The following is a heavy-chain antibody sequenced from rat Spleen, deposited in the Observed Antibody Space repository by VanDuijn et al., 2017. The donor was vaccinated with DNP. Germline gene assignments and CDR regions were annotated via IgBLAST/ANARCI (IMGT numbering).Heavy chain of an antibody. Sequence: EGRLVESGGGLVQPGRSLNVSCEASGFTFSDYHMAWVRQAPKKGLEWIATINYDGIRTYWRASVKGRFTISRDNVKSNLYLQIDSLTCEDKATYYLSTGLGSRGDYWGQGVIVTVSS. J-gene: IGHJ2*01. CDR1: GFTFSDYH. CDR2: INYDGIRT. D-gene: IGHD5-1*01. V-gene: IGHV5S10*01. CDR3: STGLGSRGDY.